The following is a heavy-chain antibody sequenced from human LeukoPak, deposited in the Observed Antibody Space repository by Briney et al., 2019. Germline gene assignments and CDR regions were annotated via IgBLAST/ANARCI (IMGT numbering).Heavy chain of an antibody. D-gene: IGHD3-9*01. J-gene: IGHJ3*02. CDR2: INPKSGGT. CDR1: GYTFIGYY. CDR3: AREGGLTGYYDIFDI. V-gene: IGHV1-2*02. Sequence: ASAKVSCKSSGYTFIGYYMHWVRQAPGQGLEWMGWINPKSGGTNYAQKFQGRVTMTRDTSISTAYMELSRLKSDDTAVYFCAREGGLTGYYDIFDIWGQGTMVIVSS.